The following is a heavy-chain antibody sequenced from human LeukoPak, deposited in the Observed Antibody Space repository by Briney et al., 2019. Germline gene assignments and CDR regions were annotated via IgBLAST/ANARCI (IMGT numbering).Heavy chain of an antibody. D-gene: IGHD2-2*01. V-gene: IGHV3-11*04. CDR3: ARDPGPAATENWFDP. J-gene: IGHJ5*02. CDR1: GFTFSDYY. CDR2: ISSSGSTI. Sequence: GGSLRLSCAASGFTFSDYYMGWIRQAPGKGLEWVSYISSSGSTIYYADSVKGRFTISRDNAKNSLYLQINSLRAEDTAVYYCARDPGPAATENWFDPWGQGTLVTVSS.